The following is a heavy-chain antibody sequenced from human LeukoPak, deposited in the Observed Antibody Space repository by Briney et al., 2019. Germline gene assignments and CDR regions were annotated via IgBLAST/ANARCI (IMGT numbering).Heavy chain of an antibody. Sequence: GGSLRLSCAASGFTFSYSAMTWVRQAPGRGLEWVSYISGSGSTIYYADSVKGRFTISRDNAKNSLYLQMNSLRAEDMAVYYCARDLSSGSYRFFDYWRQGTLVTVAS. J-gene: IGHJ4*02. D-gene: IGHD1-26*01. CDR3: ARDLSSGSYRFFDY. CDR1: GFTFSYSA. V-gene: IGHV3-48*03. CDR2: ISGSGSTI.